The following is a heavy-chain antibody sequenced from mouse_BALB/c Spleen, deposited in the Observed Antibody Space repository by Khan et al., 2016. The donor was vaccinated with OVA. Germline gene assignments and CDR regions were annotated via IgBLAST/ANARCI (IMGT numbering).Heavy chain of an antibody. Sequence: IQLVQSGPELVKPGASVKMSCKASGYTFTSYVMHWVKQKPGLGLEWIGYIYPFNDDTKYNEKFKGKATLTSDKSSSTAYMELSSLTSEDSAVYYCAPVGNYYVSFAYGGQGTLVTVSA. CDR3: APVGNYYVSFAY. CDR2: IYPFNDDT. J-gene: IGHJ3*01. D-gene: IGHD1-1*01. CDR1: GYTFTSYV. V-gene: IGHV1S136*01.